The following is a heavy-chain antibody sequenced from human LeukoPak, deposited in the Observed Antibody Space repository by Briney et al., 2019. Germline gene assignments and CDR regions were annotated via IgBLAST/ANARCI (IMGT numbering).Heavy chain of an antibody. J-gene: IGHJ4*02. CDR3: ARQRISSGDPFDY. D-gene: IGHD3-22*01. CDR2: IYYSGST. Sequence: SETLSLTCTVSGGSVSSSSYYWGWIRQPPGKGLEWIGSIYYSGSTYYNSSLKSRVTISVDTSKNQFSLKLSSVTAADTAVYYCARQRISSGDPFDYWGQGTLVTVSS. CDR1: GGSVSSSSYY. V-gene: IGHV4-39*07.